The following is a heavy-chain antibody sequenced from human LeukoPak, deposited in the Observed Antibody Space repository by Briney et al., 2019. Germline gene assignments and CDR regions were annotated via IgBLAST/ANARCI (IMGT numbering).Heavy chain of an antibody. Sequence: GGSLRLSCAASGFIFSNNWMSWVRQAPGKGLEWVANIKGDGSETYYVDSVKGRFTISRDNARNSLYLQMNSLRADDTATYYCTRDDFSGSYCDWGQGTLVTVSS. J-gene: IGHJ4*02. D-gene: IGHD1-26*01. CDR2: IKGDGSET. CDR3: TRDDFSGSYCD. V-gene: IGHV3-7*01. CDR1: GFIFSNNW.